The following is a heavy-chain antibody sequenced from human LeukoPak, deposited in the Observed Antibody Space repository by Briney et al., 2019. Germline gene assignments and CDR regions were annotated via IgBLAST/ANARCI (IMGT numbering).Heavy chain of an antibody. D-gene: IGHD6-6*01. Sequence: SETLSLTCTVSGGSFSSYYWTWIRQPPGKGLEWIGHIYYGGSTNYSPSLKSRVTISVDTSKNQFSLKLSSVTAADTAVYYCARLSSLANIAARGRTWFDTWGQGSLVTVSS. CDR3: ARLSSLANIAARGRTWFDT. J-gene: IGHJ5*02. CDR2: IYYGGST. V-gene: IGHV4-59*01. CDR1: GGSFSSYY.